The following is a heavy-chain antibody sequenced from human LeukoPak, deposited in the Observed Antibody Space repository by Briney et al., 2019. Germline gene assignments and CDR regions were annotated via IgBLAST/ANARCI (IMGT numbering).Heavy chain of an antibody. J-gene: IGHJ5*02. CDR2: IIPIFGTA. CDR3: ARDKGGRYSSGWYAETNWFDP. V-gene: IGHV1-69*13. D-gene: IGHD6-19*01. Sequence: SVKVSCTASGGTFSSYAISWVRQAPGQGLEWMGGIIPIFGTANYAQKFQGRVTITADESTSTAYMELSSLRSEDTAVYYCARDKGGRYSSGWYAETNWFDPWGQGTLVTVSS. CDR1: GGTFSSYA.